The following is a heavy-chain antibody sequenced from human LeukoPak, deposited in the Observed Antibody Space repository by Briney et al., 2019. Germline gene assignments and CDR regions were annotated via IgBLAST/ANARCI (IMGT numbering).Heavy chain of an antibody. V-gene: IGHV1-69*06. D-gene: IGHD2-21*01. J-gene: IGHJ4*02. Sequence: SVKVSCKASGGTFSSYAISWVRQAPGQGLEWMGGIIPIFGTTNYAQKFQDRVTITADKSTSTAYMELSSLRVEDTAVYYCARPRGCGTATCNNFDYWGQGTLVSVSS. CDR2: IIPIFGTT. CDR3: ARPRGCGTATCNNFDY. CDR1: GGTFSSYA.